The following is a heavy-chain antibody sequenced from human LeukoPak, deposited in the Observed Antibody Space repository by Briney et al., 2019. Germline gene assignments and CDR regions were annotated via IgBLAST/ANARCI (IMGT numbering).Heavy chain of an antibody. CDR1: GYTFTGYY. CDR3: ARTSSWPLSLDY. Sequence: ASVTVSCKASGYTFTGYYMHWVRQAPGQGLEWMGWISPNSGGTNYAQKFQGRVTMTRDTSISTAYMELSRLRSDDTAVYYCARTSSWPLSLDYWGQGTLVTVSS. D-gene: IGHD6-13*01. CDR2: ISPNSGGT. J-gene: IGHJ4*02. V-gene: IGHV1-2*02.